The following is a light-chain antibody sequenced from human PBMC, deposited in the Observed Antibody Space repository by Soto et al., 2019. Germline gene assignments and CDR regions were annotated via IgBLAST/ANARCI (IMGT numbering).Light chain of an antibody. CDR3: QQYYSTPKT. V-gene: IGKV4-1*01. Sequence: DVVMTQSPDSLAVPLGERATITCKSSQTVLLSSNNKNYLGWYQQKPGQAPKLLIYWASTRESGVPDRFSGSGSGTDCTLTTSSLQAEDVAVYYCQQYYSTPKTFGQGTKLEIK. CDR2: WAS. J-gene: IGKJ2*01. CDR1: QTVLLSSNNKNY.